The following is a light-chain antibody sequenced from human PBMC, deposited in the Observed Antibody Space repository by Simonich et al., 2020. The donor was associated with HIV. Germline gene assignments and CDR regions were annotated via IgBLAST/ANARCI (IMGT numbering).Light chain of an antibody. Sequence: DIVMTQSPDSLAVSLGERATISCKSSQSVLYSSNNKNYKNYLAWYQQKPGQPPKLLIYWASTRESGVPDRFSASGSGTDFTLTISSLQAEDVAIYYCQQYYSTPPTFGQGTKVEIK. CDR3: QQYYSTPPT. J-gene: IGKJ1*01. CDR1: QSVLYSSNNKNYKNY. V-gene: IGKV4-1*01. CDR2: WAS.